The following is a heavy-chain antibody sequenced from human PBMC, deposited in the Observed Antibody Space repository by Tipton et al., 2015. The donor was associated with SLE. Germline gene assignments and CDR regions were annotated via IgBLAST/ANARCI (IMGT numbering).Heavy chain of an antibody. V-gene: IGHV3-53*01. J-gene: IGHJ6*02. CDR2: IYSGGST. D-gene: IGHD2-2*01. CDR3: ASMIVVIPVEARRDGMDV. Sequence: SLRLSCAAPGFTVSSNYMNWVRQAPGKGLEWVSVIYSGGSTYYADSVKGRFTISRDNSKNTLYLQMNSLRAEDTAVYYCASMIVVIPVEARRDGMDVWGQGSTVTVSS. CDR1: GFTVSSNY.